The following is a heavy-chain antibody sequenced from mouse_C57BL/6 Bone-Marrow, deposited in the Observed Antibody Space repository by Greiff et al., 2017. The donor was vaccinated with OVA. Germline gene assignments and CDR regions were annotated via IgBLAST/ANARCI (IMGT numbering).Heavy chain of an antibody. CDR3: ARDWALLAY. CDR1: GFTFSSYA. J-gene: IGHJ3*01. CDR2: ISDGGSYT. Sequence: EVQLVESGGGLVKPGGSLKLSCAASGFTFSSYAMSWVRQTPEKRLEWVATISDGGSYTYYPDNVKGRFTISRDNAKNNLYLQMSHLKSEDTAMYYCARDWALLAYWGQGTLVTVSA. D-gene: IGHD6-1*01. V-gene: IGHV5-4*01.